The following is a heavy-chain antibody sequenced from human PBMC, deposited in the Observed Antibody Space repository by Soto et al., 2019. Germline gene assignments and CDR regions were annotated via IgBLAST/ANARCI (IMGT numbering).Heavy chain of an antibody. CDR2: ISAYNGNT. V-gene: IGHV1-18*01. CDR1: GYTFTSYG. J-gene: IGHJ6*02. Sequence: GASVKVSCKASGYTFTSYGISWVRQAPGQGLEWMGWISAYNGNTNYAQKLQGRVTMTTDTSTSTAYMELRSLRSDDTAVYYCARDFGVRDGYNFPIDYYYYGMDVWGQGTTVTVSS. D-gene: IGHD5-12*01. CDR3: ARDFGVRDGYNFPIDYYYYGMDV.